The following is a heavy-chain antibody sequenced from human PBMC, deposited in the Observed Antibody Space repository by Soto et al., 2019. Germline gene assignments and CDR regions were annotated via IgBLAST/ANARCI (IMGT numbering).Heavy chain of an antibody. CDR3: ARGVDGSGFEV. CDR1: VYSVSSNTAA. J-gene: IGHJ4*02. D-gene: IGHD2-15*01. Sequence: SQNLSLTCAISVYSVSSNTAAWNWIISSPSRGLEWLGRTYYRSNWRHDYAVSVKSRITVNPDTSKNHFSLQLNSVTPDDTAVYYCARGVDGSGFEVWGQGTLVKVSS. CDR2: TYYRSNWRH. V-gene: IGHV6-1*01.